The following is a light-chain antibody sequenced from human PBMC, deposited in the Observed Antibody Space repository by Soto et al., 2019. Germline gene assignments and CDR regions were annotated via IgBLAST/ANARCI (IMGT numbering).Light chain of an antibody. J-gene: IGLJ2*01. Sequence: QAVVTQPPSASGTPGQRVTISCSGSRSNMGTNSVSWYQLLPGTAPKLLIFRNDKRPSGVPDRLSGSKSGNSASLAISGLQAEDEADYYCAAWDDSLNGVIFGEGTQLTVL. CDR2: RND. V-gene: IGLV1-44*01. CDR3: AAWDDSLNGVI. CDR1: RSNMGTNS.